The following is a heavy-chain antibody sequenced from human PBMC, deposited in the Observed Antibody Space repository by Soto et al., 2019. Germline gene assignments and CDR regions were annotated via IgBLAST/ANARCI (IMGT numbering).Heavy chain of an antibody. D-gene: IGHD2-15*01. J-gene: IGHJ6*02. CDR3: ARSQRWVVVVAATTYYYYGMDV. CDR1: GGSISSSSYY. Sequence: LSLTCTVSGGSISSSSYYWGWIRQPPGKGLEWIGSIYYSGSTYYNPSLKSRVTISVDTSKNQFSLKLSSVTAADTAVYYCARSQRWVVVVAATTYYYYGMDVWGQGTTVTVSS. V-gene: IGHV4-39*01. CDR2: IYYSGST.